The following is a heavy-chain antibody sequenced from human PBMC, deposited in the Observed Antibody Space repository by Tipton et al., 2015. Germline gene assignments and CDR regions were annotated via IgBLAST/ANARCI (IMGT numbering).Heavy chain of an antibody. CDR1: SDSINKYY. Sequence: TLSLTCTVSSDSINKYYWSWIRQPPGKELQWIGYIQYSGSTNYNPSLKSRVTISVDTSKTQFSLKMSSVTAPDTAVYYCACQDYDSLTRDYQTVDYWGQGTLVTVSS. D-gene: IGHD3-9*01. J-gene: IGHJ4*02. CDR2: IQYSGST. CDR3: ACQDYDSLTRDYQTVDY. V-gene: IGHV4-59*08.